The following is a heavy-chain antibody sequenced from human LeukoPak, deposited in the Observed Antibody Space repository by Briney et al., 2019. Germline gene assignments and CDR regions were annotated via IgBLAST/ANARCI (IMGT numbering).Heavy chain of an antibody. CDR2: ISAYNGNT. D-gene: IGHD1-7*01. Sequence: ASVKVSCKASGYTFTSYGISWVRQAPGQGLEWMGWISAYNGNTNYAQKLQGRVTMTTDTSTSTAYTELRSLRSDDTAVYYCARAGTTTFYYYGMDVWGQGTTVTVSS. V-gene: IGHV1-18*01. CDR3: ARAGTTTFYYYGMDV. CDR1: GYTFTSYG. J-gene: IGHJ6*02.